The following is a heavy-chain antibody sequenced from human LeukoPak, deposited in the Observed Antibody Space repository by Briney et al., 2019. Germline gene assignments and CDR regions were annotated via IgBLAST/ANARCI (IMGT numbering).Heavy chain of an antibody. D-gene: IGHD2-2*02. Sequence: GGSLRLSCAASGFTVSSNYMSWVRQAPGKGLEWVSAISGSGGSTYYADSVKGRFTISRDNSKNTLYLQMNSLRAEDTAVYYCAKDNRGAIVVVPAAISYWGQGTLVTVSS. CDR3: AKDNRGAIVVVPAAISY. V-gene: IGHV3-23*01. CDR2: ISGSGGST. J-gene: IGHJ4*02. CDR1: GFTVSSNY.